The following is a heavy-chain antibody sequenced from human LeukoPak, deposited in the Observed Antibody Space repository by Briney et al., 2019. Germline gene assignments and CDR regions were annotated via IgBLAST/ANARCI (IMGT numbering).Heavy chain of an antibody. J-gene: IGHJ6*04. CDR2: ISSSGSTI. CDR1: GFTFSNYW. D-gene: IGHD3-10*02. Sequence: PGGSLRLSCAASGFTFSNYWMHWVRQAPGKGLEWVSYISSSGSTIYYADSVKGRFTTSRDNAKNSLYLQMNSLRAEDTAVYYCAELGITMIGGVWGKGTTVTISS. V-gene: IGHV3-48*04. CDR3: AELGITMIGGV.